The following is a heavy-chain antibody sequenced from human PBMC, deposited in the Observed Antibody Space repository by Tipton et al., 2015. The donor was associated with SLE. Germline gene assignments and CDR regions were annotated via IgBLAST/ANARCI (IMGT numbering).Heavy chain of an antibody. D-gene: IGHD3-16*01. CDR1: GGSISSGGYY. J-gene: IGHJ5*02. CDR3: ARDRGGSGWFDT. V-gene: IGHV4-31*03. Sequence: TLSLTCTVSGGSISSGGYYWSWIRQHPGKGLEWIGYIYYSGSTYYNPSLKSRVTISVDTSKNQFSLKLSSVTAADTAVYYCARDRGGSGWFDTWGQGTLVTVSS. CDR2: IYYSGST.